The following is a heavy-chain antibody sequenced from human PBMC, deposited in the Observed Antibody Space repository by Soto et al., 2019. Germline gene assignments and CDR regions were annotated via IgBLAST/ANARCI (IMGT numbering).Heavy chain of an antibody. V-gene: IGHV5-10-1*01. J-gene: IGHJ6*02. CDR1: GYNFTNYL. Sequence: PGESLKISCQDSGYNFTNYLITWVRQMPGRGLEWMGWIDLSDSYSYYSPSFQGHVTFSADKSINTAYQQWSSLKASETAVYYCARHADCTSTTCYSHYYFGMGIWGQGTTFTVSS. D-gene: IGHD2-2*02. CDR2: IDLSDSYS. CDR3: ARHADCTSTTCYSHYYFGMGI.